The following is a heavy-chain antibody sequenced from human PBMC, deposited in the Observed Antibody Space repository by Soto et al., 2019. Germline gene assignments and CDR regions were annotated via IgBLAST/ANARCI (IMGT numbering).Heavy chain of an antibody. CDR1: GFTFSSYS. D-gene: IGHD3-3*01. CDR3: ASHLRDITVFGVTGDY. CDR2: ISSSSSTI. V-gene: IGHV3-48*01. Sequence: EVQLVESGGGLVQPGGSLRLSCAASGFTFSSYSMNWVRQAPGKGLEWVSYISSSSSTIYYAVSVKGRFTISRDNAKNSLYLQMNSLRAEDTALYYCASHLRDITVFGVTGDYRGQGSLVTVSS. J-gene: IGHJ4*02.